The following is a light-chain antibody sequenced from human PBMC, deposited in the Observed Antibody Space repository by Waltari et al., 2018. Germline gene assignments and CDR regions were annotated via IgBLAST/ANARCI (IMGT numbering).Light chain of an antibody. CDR3: QQSFDTPFT. J-gene: IGKJ2*01. V-gene: IGKV1-39*01. CDR1: QSISTY. Sequence: DIQMTQSPSSLSASVGDRVTITCRAFQSISTYLNWYQHKPGKAPKLLIYTASRLQTGVPSRFSGSGSGTDFALTISSLQPEDFATYYCQQSFDTPFTFGQGTKLEI. CDR2: TAS.